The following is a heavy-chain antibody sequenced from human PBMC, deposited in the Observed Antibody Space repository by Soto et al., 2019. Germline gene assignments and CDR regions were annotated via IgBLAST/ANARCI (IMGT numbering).Heavy chain of an antibody. J-gene: IGHJ6*02. D-gene: IGHD1-1*01. CDR3: VKDDPPLWWNDVTEYYYYGMDV. CDR1: GFTFSSYA. V-gene: IGHV3-64D*08. CDR2: ISSNGGST. Sequence: GGSLRLSCSASGFTFSSYAMHWVRQAPGKGLEYVSAISSNGGSTYYADSVKGRFTISRDNSKDTQYLQMSSLRAEDTAVYYCVKDDPPLWWNDVTEYYYYGMDVWGQGTTVTVSS.